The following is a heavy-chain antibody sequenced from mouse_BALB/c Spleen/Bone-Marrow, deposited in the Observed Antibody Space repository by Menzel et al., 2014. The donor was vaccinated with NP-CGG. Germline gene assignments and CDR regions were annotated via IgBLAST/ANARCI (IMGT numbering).Heavy chain of an antibody. Sequence: EVQLQQSGAELVKPGASVKLSCTASGFNIKDTYMHWVKQRPEQGLEWIGRIDPANGNTKYDPKFQGKATITADTSSNTACLQLSSLTSEDTAVYYCAAYYRYLAWFAYWGQGTLVTVSA. V-gene: IGHV14-3*02. D-gene: IGHD2-14*01. CDR2: IDPANGNT. J-gene: IGHJ3*01. CDR3: AAYYRYLAWFAY. CDR1: GFNIKDTY.